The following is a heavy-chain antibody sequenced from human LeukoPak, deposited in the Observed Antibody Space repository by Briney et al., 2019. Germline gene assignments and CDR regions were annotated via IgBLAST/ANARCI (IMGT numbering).Heavy chain of an antibody. CDR3: ARMTPDSPSFDY. V-gene: IGHV2-70*17. J-gene: IGHJ4*02. CDR2: IDWDDDR. Sequence: SGPALVNPTPTLTFTYTFSGFSLNTRQTCVVWIRQPPGKALEWLARIDWDDDRFYSPSLKTRLSVSQDTSKNQVVLTMAHMDPADTGTYYCARMTPDSPSFDYWGQGALVTVSS. D-gene: IGHD1-14*01. CDR1: GFSLNTRQTC.